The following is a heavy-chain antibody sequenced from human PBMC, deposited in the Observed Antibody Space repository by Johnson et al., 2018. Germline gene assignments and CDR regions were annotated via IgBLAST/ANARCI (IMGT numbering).Heavy chain of an antibody. Sequence: QVQLVQSGGGVVQPGRSRRLSCGASRFSFSSYGMHWVRQAPGRGLEWVTLISPNGSDKCYSYSVKGRFTISRDTSKNMLYLQMNSLRPEDTAVYYCARGQMIVVGIDALDIWGQGTMVTVSS. J-gene: IGHJ3*02. CDR3: ARGQMIVVGIDALDI. D-gene: IGHD3-22*01. CDR2: ISPNGSDK. CDR1: RFSFSSYG. V-gene: IGHV3-30*03.